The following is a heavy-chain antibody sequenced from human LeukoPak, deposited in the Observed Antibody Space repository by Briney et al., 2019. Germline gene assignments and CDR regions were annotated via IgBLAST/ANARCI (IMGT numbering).Heavy chain of an antibody. CDR3: ARGDVIDY. Sequence: SETLSLTCTVSGGSISSSGSYWGWIRQPPGKGLEWIGSIYHSGSTYYNPSLKSRVTISVDTSKNQFSLKLSSVTAADTAVYYCARGDVIDYWGQGTLVTVSS. V-gene: IGHV4-39*07. J-gene: IGHJ4*02. CDR2: IYHSGST. CDR1: GGSISSSGSY. D-gene: IGHD1-26*01.